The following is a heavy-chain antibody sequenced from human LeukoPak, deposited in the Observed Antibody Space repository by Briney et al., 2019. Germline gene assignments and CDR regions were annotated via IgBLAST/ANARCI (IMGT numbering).Heavy chain of an antibody. D-gene: IGHD2-2*01. V-gene: IGHV7-4-1*02. CDR2: INTNTGNP. J-gene: IGHJ4*02. CDR1: GYTFTSYA. Sequence: GASVKVSCKASGYTFTSYAMNWVRQAPGQGLGWMGWINTNTGNPTYAQGFTGRFVFSLDTSVSTAYLQISSLKAEDTAVYYCARGRYCSSTSCRPLTSDYWGQGTLVTVSS. CDR3: ARGRYCSSTSCRPLTSDY.